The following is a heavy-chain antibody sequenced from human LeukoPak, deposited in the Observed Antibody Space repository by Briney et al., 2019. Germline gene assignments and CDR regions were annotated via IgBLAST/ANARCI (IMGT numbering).Heavy chain of an antibody. V-gene: IGHV1-2*06. CDR1: GYTFTGYY. Sequence: ASVKASCKASGYTFTGYYIHWVRQAPGQGLEWMGRINPNSGGTNYAQTFQGRVTMTTDTSISPAYMELSSLRPDDTAVYYCARVATIEVAGTIPDYFDYWGQGTLVTVSS. D-gene: IGHD6-19*01. J-gene: IGHJ4*02. CDR3: ARVATIEVAGTIPDYFDY. CDR2: INPNSGGT.